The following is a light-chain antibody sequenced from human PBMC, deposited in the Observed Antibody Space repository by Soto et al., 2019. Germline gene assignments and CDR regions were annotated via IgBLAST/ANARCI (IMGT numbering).Light chain of an antibody. CDR3: QVWDTSSDHWV. CDR2: YDS. CDR1: NIGSET. J-gene: IGLJ3*02. Sequence: SYELTQPPSESVAPGKTARITCGGCNIGSETVHWYQQKPGQAPMMVIYYDSDRPSGIPERFSGSNSDNTATLTINRVEAGDEADYYCQVWDTSSDHWVFGGGTKLTVL. V-gene: IGLV3-21*04.